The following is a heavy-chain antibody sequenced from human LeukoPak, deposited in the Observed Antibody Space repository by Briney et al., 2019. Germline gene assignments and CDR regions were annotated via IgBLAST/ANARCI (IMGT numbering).Heavy chain of an antibody. CDR1: GGSFSGYY. CDR2: INHSGST. J-gene: IGHJ4*02. CDR3: ARGPRYSYGYLFDY. V-gene: IGHV4-34*01. D-gene: IGHD5-18*01. Sequence: SETLSLTCAVYGGSFSGYYWSWIRQPPGKGLEWIGEINHSGSTNYNPSLKSRVTISVDTSKNQFSLKLSSVTAADTAVYYCARGPRYSYGYLFDYWGQGTLVTVPS.